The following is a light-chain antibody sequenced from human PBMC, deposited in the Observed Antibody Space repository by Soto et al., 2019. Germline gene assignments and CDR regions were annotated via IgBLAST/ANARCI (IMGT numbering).Light chain of an antibody. CDR1: QALSNY. V-gene: IGKV1-9*01. J-gene: IGKJ1*01. Sequence: DIQLTQSPSVLSASVGDTVTITCRASQALSNYLAWYQQKPGKAPKLLIYAASTLESGVSSRFSGRGSGTEFTLTINSLQPEDFATYYCQQYKSYLRTFGQGTKVDIK. CDR3: QQYKSYLRT. CDR2: AAS.